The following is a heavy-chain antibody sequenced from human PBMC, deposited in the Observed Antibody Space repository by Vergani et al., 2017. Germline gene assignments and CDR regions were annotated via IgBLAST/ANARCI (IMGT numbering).Heavy chain of an antibody. Sequence: QVQLVESGGGVVQPGRSLRLSCAASGFTFSSYGMHWVRQAPGKGLEWVAVISYDGSNKYYADSVKGRFTISRDNSKNTLYLQMNSLRAEDTAVYYCFVAATVLPPNGNWFDPWGQGTLVTVSS. CDR3: FVAATVLPPNGNWFDP. D-gene: IGHD2-15*01. CDR2: ISYDGSNK. J-gene: IGHJ5*02. CDR1: GFTFSSYG. V-gene: IGHV3-30*03.